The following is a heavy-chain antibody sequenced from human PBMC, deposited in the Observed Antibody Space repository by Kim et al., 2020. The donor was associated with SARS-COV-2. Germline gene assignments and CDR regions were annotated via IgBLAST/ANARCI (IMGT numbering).Heavy chain of an antibody. J-gene: IGHJ4*02. CDR1: GYSFTSYW. CDR2: IYPGDSDT. CDR3: AITAVSGKEFDD. Sequence: GEFLKISCKGSGYSFTSYWNAWVRQMSGKGLEWMGIIYPGDSDTRYSPSFLGQVTIQADQSISTAYLQCSSPKASDTAMYYLAITAVSGKEFDDWGQGTL. V-gene: IGHV5-51*01. D-gene: IGHD6-19*01.